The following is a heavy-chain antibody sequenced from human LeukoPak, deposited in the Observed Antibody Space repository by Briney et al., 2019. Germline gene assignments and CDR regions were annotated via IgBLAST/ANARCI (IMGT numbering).Heavy chain of an antibody. CDR1: GGSISSYY. D-gene: IGHD3-3*01. CDR2: IYYSGST. Sequence: PSETLSLTCTVSGGSISSYYWSWIRQPPGKGLEWIGYIYYSGSTNYNPSLKSRVTISVDTSKNQFSLKLSPVTAADTAVYYCARDGVNTIFGVVMPGGYFDYWGQGTLVTVSS. CDR3: ARDGVNTIFGVVMPGGYFDY. J-gene: IGHJ4*02. V-gene: IGHV4-59*01.